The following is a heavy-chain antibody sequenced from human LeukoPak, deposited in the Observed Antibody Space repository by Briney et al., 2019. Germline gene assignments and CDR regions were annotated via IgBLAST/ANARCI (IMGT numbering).Heavy chain of an antibody. V-gene: IGHV3-21*01. D-gene: IGHD4-23*01. CDR1: GFTFSSYS. CDR2: ISSSSSYI. Sequence: GGSLRLSCAASGFTFSSYSMNWVRQTPGKWLEWVSSISSSSSYIYYADSVKGRFTISRDNAKNSLYLQMNSLRAEDTAVYYCARATVVTPDFDYWGQGTLVTVSS. CDR3: ARATVVTPDFDY. J-gene: IGHJ4*02.